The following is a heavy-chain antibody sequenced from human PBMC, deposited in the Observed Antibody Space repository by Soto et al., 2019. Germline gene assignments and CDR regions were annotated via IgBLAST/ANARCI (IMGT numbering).Heavy chain of an antibody. CDR3: AKDLNGSSWTLYYYYYGMDV. CDR1: GFTFSSYG. CDR2: ISYDGSNK. D-gene: IGHD6-13*01. V-gene: IGHV3-30*18. J-gene: IGHJ6*02. Sequence: GSLRLSCAASGFTFSSYGMHWVRQAPGKGLEWVAVISYDGSNKYYADSVKGRFTISRDNSKNTLYLQMNSLRAEDTAVYYCAKDLNGSSWTLYYYYYGMDVWGQGTTVTVSS.